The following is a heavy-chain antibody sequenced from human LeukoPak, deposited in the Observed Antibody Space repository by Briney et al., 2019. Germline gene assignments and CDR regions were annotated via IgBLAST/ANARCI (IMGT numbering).Heavy chain of an antibody. V-gene: IGHV1-2*04. D-gene: IGHD3-10*01. CDR3: ARDHNYGSGSYDAFDI. J-gene: IGHJ3*02. Sequence: GASVKVSCKASGYTFSDFGITWVRQAPGQGLEGMGWINPNSGGTNYAQKFQGWVTMTRDTSISTAYMELSRLRSDDTAVYYCARDHNYGSGSYDAFDIWGQGTMVTVSS. CDR1: GYTFSDFG. CDR2: INPNSGGT.